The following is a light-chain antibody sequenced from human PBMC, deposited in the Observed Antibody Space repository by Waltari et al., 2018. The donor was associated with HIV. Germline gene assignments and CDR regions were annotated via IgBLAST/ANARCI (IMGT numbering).Light chain of an antibody. J-gene: IGLJ2*01. CDR2: DDS. V-gene: IGLV3-21*04. CDR1: NIGSKS. CDR3: QVWDSGIVV. Sequence: SYVLTQPPSVSMAPGKTARINCRGYNIGSKSVHWYQQKPGQAPVLFIYDDSDRPAGIPERFSGSNSGNTATLTISRVEAGDEADYYCQVWDSGIVVFGGGTKVTVL.